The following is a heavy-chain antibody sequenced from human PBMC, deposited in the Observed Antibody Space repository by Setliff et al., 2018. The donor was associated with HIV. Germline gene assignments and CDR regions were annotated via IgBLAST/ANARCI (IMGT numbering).Heavy chain of an antibody. V-gene: IGHV3-30*04. J-gene: IGHJ4*02. CDR2: ISYDGRNE. CDR3: ARVDVLMVYAANPRVGALEF. CDR1: GFTFGDHA. Sequence: GGSLRLSCVASGFTFGDHAMHWVRQAPGKELEWVADISYDGRNEYFADSVKGRFTISRDNSKNTLYLQMNSLRPEDTALYYCARVDVLMVYAANPRVGALEFWGQGTLVTVSS. D-gene: IGHD2-8*01.